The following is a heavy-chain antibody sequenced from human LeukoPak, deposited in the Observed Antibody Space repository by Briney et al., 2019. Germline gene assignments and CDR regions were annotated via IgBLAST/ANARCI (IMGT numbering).Heavy chain of an antibody. Sequence: SETLSLTCAVYGGSFSGYYWSWIRQPPGKGLEWIGEINHSGSTNYNPSLKSRVTISVDTSKNQFSLKLSSVTAADTAVYYCARGRNYYYGSGSYEFDYWGQGTLVTVSS. CDR1: GGSFSGYY. CDR2: INHSGST. CDR3: ARGRNYYYGSGSYEFDY. J-gene: IGHJ4*02. V-gene: IGHV4-34*01. D-gene: IGHD3-10*01.